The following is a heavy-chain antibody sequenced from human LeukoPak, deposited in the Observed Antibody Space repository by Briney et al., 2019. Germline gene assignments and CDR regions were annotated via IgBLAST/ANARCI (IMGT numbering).Heavy chain of an antibody. CDR1: GFTFDDYA. J-gene: IGHJ2*01. D-gene: IGHD3-22*01. CDR2: ISWNSGSI. V-gene: IGHV3-9*01. Sequence: PGGSLRLSCAASGFTFDDYAMHWVRQAPGKGLEWVSGISWNSGSIGYADSVKGRFTISRDNAKNSLYLQMNSLRAEDTALYYCAKDQYYYDSSGYLSWYFDLWGRGTLVTVSS. CDR3: AKDQYYYDSSGYLSWYFDL.